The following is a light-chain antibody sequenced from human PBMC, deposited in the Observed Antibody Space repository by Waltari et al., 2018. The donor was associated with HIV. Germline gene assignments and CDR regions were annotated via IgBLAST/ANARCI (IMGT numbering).Light chain of an antibody. CDR3: SAWDDSLKGHV. V-gene: IGLV1-44*01. CDR2: INK. J-gene: IGLJ3*02. Sequence: QTVLTQPHPASATTGQRVTISCSGSRSNIGRDRVICYQQLPGTAPNVFIHINKQRPSGVPDRFSGSRSGTSASLAISGLQSEDEADYYCSAWDDSLKGHVFGGGTKLTVL. CDR1: RSNIGRDR.